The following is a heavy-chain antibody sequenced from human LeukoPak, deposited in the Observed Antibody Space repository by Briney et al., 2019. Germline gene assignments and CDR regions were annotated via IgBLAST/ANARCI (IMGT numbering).Heavy chain of an antibody. CDR1: GFTFSYYG. D-gene: IGHD3-10*01. CDR2: IRYDGNDK. J-gene: IGHJ5*02. Sequence: GGSLRLSCAASGFTFSYYGFHWVRQAPGKGLEWVAFIRYDGNDKYYAESVKGRFTISRDTSRNTLCLQMNSLRLEDTAVYYCAKDLMRDRWFGESWGQGTLVTVSS. CDR3: AKDLMRDRWFGES. V-gene: IGHV3-30*02.